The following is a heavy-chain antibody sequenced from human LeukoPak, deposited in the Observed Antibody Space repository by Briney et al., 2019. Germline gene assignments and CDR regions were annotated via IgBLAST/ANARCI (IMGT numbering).Heavy chain of an antibody. V-gene: IGHV1-69*06. CDR3: AIPGDIFCSGGSCYFGSSFDY. CDR2: IIPIFGTA. CDR1: GGTFSSYA. D-gene: IGHD2-15*01. J-gene: IGHJ4*02. Sequence: GASVKVSCKASGGTFSSYAISWVRQAPGQGLEWMGGIIPIFGTANYAQKFQGRVTITADKSTSTAYMELSSLRSEDTAVYYCAIPGDIFCSGGSCYFGSSFDYWGQGTLVTVSS.